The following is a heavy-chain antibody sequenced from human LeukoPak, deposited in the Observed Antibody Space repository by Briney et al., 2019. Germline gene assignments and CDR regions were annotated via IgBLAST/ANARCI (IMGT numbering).Heavy chain of an antibody. J-gene: IGHJ4*02. CDR3: AKDYEGVRGVRIDY. Sequence: GGSLRLSCAASGFTFNNYAMNWVRQAPGKGLGWVSYIRGGGSNTRYSDSVKGRFIISRDNSKNILYLQMNSLRAEDTAVYYCAKDYEGVRGVRIDYWGQGTLVTVSS. D-gene: IGHD3-10*01. CDR1: GFTFNNYA. V-gene: IGHV3-23*01. CDR2: IRGGGSNT.